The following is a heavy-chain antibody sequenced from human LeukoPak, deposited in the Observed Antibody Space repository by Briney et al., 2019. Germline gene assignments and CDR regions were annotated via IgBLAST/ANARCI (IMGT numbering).Heavy chain of an antibody. CDR1: GGSISSSSYY. J-gene: IGHJ6*03. Sequence: SETLSLTCTVSGGSISSSSYYWGWIRQPPGKGLEWIGSIYYGGSTYYNPSLKSRVTISVDTSKNQFSLKLSSVTAADTAVYYCARLRLGYSGYDYRMGHYYYYMDVWGKGTTVTVSS. D-gene: IGHD5-12*01. CDR3: ARLRLGYSGYDYRMGHYYYYMDV. CDR2: IYYGGST. V-gene: IGHV4-39*01.